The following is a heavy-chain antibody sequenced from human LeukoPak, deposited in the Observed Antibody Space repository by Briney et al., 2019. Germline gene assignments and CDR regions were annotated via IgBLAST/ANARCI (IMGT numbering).Heavy chain of an antibody. CDR3: ARGRRPPDTAMVYYYYYYMDV. Sequence: SETLSLTCTVSGGSISSYYRSWIRQPPGKGLEWIGYIYYSGSTNYIPSLKSRVTLSVDTSKNQFSLKLSSVTAADTAVYYCARGRRPPDTAMVYYYYYYMDVWGKGTTVTVSS. V-gene: IGHV4-59*01. J-gene: IGHJ6*03. CDR1: GGSISSYY. CDR2: IYYSGST. D-gene: IGHD5-18*01.